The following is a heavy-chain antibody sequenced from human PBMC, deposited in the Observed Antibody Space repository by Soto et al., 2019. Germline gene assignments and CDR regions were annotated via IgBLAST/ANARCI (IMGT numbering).Heavy chain of an antibody. J-gene: IGHJ4*02. CDR3: ARLSGYRLS. CDR2: IDGGNGNT. Sequence: GASVKVSCKASGYTFTTYIMHWVRQAPGQGLEWMGWIDGGNGNTEYSEKFQGRVTMTRDTSATTAHMELSSLKSEDTAVYYCARLSGYRLSWGQGTLVTVSS. D-gene: IGHD5-12*01. CDR1: GYTFTTYI. V-gene: IGHV1-3*01.